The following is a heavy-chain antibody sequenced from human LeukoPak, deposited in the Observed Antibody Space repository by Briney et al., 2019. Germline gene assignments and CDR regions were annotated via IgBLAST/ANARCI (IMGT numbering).Heavy chain of an antibody. CDR1: GGSFSGYY. CDR3: ARGRGSSWFPNWFDP. Sequence: NPSETLSLTCAVYGGSFSGYYWSWIRQPPGKGLEWIGEINHSGSTNYNPSLKSRVTISVDTSKNQFSLKLSSVTAADTAVYYCARGRGSSWFPNWFDPWGQGTLVTVSS. J-gene: IGHJ5*02. CDR2: INHSGST. D-gene: IGHD6-13*01. V-gene: IGHV4-34*01.